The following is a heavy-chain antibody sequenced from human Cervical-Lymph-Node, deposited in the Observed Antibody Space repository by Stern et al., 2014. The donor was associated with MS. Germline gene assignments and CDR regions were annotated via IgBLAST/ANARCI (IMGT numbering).Heavy chain of an antibody. CDR2: IWYDGRNK. CDR1: GFTFSSYG. J-gene: IGHJ4*02. Sequence: VQLEESGGGVVQPGRSLRLSCAASGFTFSSYGMHWVRQAPGKGLEWVAVIWYDGRNKYYADSVKGRFTISRDNSKNTLDLQMNSLRAEDTAVYYCARGVSSWYEDYFDYWGQGTLVTVSS. D-gene: IGHD6-13*01. V-gene: IGHV3-33*01. CDR3: ARGVSSWYEDYFDY.